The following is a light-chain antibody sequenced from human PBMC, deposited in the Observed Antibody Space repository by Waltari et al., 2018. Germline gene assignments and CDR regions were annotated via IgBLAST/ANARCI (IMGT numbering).Light chain of an antibody. V-gene: IGLV2-8*01. Sequence: QSALTQPPSASGSPEQSVTISCTGTSSDVGRYDFVSWYQQHPGRVPKLIIFDVTKRPSGFPDRFSGSKSANTASLTVSGLQAEDEADYYCSSYTGRTVIFGGGTKLTVL. CDR1: SSDVGRYDF. CDR3: SSYTGRTVI. J-gene: IGLJ2*01. CDR2: DVT.